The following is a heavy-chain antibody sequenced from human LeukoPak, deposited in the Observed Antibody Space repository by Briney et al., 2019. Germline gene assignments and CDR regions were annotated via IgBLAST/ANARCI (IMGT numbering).Heavy chain of an antibody. Sequence: PGGSLRLSCAASGFTFSSYAMHWVRQAPGKGLEHVSAISSNGGSTYYANSVKGRFTISRDNSKNTLYLQMGSLRAEDMAVYYCARDRCSGGSCYLFDYWGQGTLVTVSS. V-gene: IGHV3-64*01. CDR1: GFTFSSYA. CDR3: ARDRCSGGSCYLFDY. J-gene: IGHJ4*02. D-gene: IGHD2-15*01. CDR2: ISSNGGST.